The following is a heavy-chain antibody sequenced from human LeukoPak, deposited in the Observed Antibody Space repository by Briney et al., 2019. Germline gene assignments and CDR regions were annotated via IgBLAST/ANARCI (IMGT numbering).Heavy chain of an antibody. Sequence: SETLSLTCAVYGESFSGYYWSWIRQPPGKGLEWIGYIYYSGSTNYNPSLKSRVTISVDTSKNQFSLKLSSVTAADTAVYYCGGSTAYYPFSYYYYMDVWGKGTTVTVSS. V-gene: IGHV4-59*08. CDR3: GGSTAYYPFSYYYYMDV. CDR1: GESFSGYY. J-gene: IGHJ6*03. D-gene: IGHD3-22*01. CDR2: IYYSGST.